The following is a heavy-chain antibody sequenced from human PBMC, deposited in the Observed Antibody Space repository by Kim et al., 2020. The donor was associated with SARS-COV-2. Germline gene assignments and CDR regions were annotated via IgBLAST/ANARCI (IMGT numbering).Heavy chain of an antibody. CDR2: ISGSGGNT. J-gene: IGHJ4*02. CDR3: AKDEMATATAPFDY. D-gene: IGHD4-4*01. CDR1: GFTFSSYA. V-gene: IGHV3-23*01. Sequence: GGSLRLSCAASGFTFSSYAMSWVRQAPGKGLEWVSAISGSGGNTYYADSVKGRFTISRDNSKNTLYLQMNSLRAKDTAVYYCAKDEMATATAPFDYWGQGTLVTVSS.